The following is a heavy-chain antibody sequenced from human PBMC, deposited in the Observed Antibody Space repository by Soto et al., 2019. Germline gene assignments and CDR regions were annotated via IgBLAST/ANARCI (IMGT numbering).Heavy chain of an antibody. CDR3: ADSSGWWRLDV. J-gene: IGHJ6*02. CDR2: KHHSGST. D-gene: IGHD6-19*01. Sequence: QVHLQESGPGLVKPSGTLSLTCGVSGGSINNGYWWTWVRQPPGKGLEWIGEKHHSGSTNYNLSRKXXVSISLDKSKNQCSLILSSVTAADTAVYSCADSSGWWRLDVWGQGPTVTVSS. CDR1: GGSINNGYW. V-gene: IGHV4-4*02.